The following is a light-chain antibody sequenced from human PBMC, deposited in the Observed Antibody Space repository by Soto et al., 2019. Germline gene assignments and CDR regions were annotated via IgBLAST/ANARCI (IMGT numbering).Light chain of an antibody. Sequence: DIQMTQSPSSVSASVGDRVTITCQASHDISNYLNWYQQRPGEAPKLLIYDGANLEAGVPSRFSGSGSGTDFTFTISSLQPEDIGTYYCQQYDTLFTFGPGTKVDIK. J-gene: IGKJ3*01. V-gene: IGKV1-33*01. CDR3: QQYDTLFT. CDR2: DGA. CDR1: HDISNY.